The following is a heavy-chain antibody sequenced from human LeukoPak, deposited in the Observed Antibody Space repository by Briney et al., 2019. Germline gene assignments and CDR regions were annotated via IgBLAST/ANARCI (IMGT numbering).Heavy chain of an antibody. Sequence: SVTVSFKASGGTFIIYAISWVRQAPGQGREWMGGIIPIFGTANYAQKFQGRVTITADKSTSTAYMELSSLRSEDTAVYYCARGSQMYSSSWFDPWGQGTLVTVSS. CDR1: GGTFIIYA. CDR3: ARGSQMYSSSWFDP. D-gene: IGHD6-13*01. V-gene: IGHV1-69*06. J-gene: IGHJ5*02. CDR2: IIPIFGTA.